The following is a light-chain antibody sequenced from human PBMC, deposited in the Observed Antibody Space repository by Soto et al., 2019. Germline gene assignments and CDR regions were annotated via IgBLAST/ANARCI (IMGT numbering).Light chain of an antibody. V-gene: IGKV4-1*01. CDR3: QQYYSTLHT. CDR2: WAS. Sequence: DIVMTQSPESLAVSLGERATINCRSSQSVLYSSNNKNYLAWYQQKPGQPPKLLIYWASTRESGVPDRFSGSGSGTDFTLTISSLQAEDMAVYYCQQYYSTLHTFGQGTKLEIK. CDR1: QSVLYSSNNKNY. J-gene: IGKJ2*01.